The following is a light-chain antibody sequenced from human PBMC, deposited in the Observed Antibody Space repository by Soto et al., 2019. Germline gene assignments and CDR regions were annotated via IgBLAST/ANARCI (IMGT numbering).Light chain of an antibody. CDR1: QSVSNK. CDR3: QHYYNWPPWT. CDR2: DAS. Sequence: EIVLTQSPVTLSVSPGERATLSCRASQSVSNKLVWYQQKPGQAPRLLIYDASTRATGIPARFSGSGSGTEFTLTISSLQSEDSAVYYCQHYYNWPPWTFGQGTKVDIK. V-gene: IGKV3-15*01. J-gene: IGKJ1*01.